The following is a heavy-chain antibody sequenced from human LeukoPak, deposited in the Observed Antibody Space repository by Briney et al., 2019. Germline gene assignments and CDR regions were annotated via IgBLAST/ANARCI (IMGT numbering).Heavy chain of an antibody. CDR2: ISYDGSNK. D-gene: IGHD2-15*01. CDR1: GFTFSSYA. V-gene: IGHV3-30-3*01. Sequence: GGSLRLSCAASGFTFSSYAMHWVRQAPGKGLEWVAVISYDGSNKYYADSVKGRFTISRDNSKNTLYLQMNSLRAEDTAVYYCGRVRCSGGSCYPYYFYGMDVWGQGTTVTVSS. CDR3: GRVRCSGGSCYPYYFYGMDV. J-gene: IGHJ6*02.